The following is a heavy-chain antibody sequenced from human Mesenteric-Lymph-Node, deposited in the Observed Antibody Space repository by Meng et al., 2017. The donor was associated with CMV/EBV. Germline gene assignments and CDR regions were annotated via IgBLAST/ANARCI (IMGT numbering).Heavy chain of an antibody. D-gene: IGHD5-12*01. CDR3: ARDSRPSSGYGVGAFYFDY. CDR1: GGTFSSHA. CDR2: IIPVFGTP. V-gene: IGHV1-69*05. J-gene: IGHJ4*02. Sequence: SVKVSCKASGGTFSSHAISWVRQAPGQGLEWMGGIIPVFGTPKYAQKFQGRVTITTDELTSTAYMELSRLRSDDTAVYYCARDSRPSSGYGVGAFYFDYWGQGTLVTVSS.